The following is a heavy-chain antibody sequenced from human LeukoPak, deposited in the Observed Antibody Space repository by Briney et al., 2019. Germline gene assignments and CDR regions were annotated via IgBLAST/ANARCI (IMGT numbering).Heavy chain of an antibody. D-gene: IGHD6-19*01. CDR3: ARDPAGSY. CDR2: ISSSSSYI. CDR1: GFTFDDYG. Sequence: GGSLRLSCAASGFTFDDYGMSWVRQAPGKGLEWVSSISSSSSYIYYADSVKGRFTISRDNAKNSLYLQMNSLRAEDTAVYYCARDPAGSYWGQGTLVTVSS. J-gene: IGHJ4*02. V-gene: IGHV3-21*01.